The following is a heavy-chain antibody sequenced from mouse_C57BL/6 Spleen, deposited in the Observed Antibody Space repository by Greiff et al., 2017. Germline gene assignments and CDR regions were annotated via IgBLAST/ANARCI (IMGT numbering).Heavy chain of an antibody. V-gene: IGHV5-16*01. CDR3: ARGYYSNYFDY. CDR1: GFTFSDYY. Sequence: DVHLVESEGGLVQPGSSMKLSCTASGFTFSDYYMAWVRQVPEKGLEWVANINYDGSSTYYLDSLKSRFIISRDNAKNILYLQMSSLKSEDTATYYCARGYYSNYFDYWGQGTTLTVSS. J-gene: IGHJ2*01. CDR2: INYDGSST. D-gene: IGHD2-5*01.